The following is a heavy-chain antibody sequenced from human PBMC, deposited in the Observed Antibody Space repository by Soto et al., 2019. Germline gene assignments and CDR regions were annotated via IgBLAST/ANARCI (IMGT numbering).Heavy chain of an antibody. CDR3: ARRLMTSGATPFAN. V-gene: IGHV4-30-4*01. CDR2: IFYSGST. Sequence: QVQLQESGPGLVKPSQTLSLTCSVSGVSISSANYFWTWIRQPPGRGLEWIGHIFYSGSTYYTPSLTSRVTIAVATSNNQFSLRLGSVTAADTAVYFCARRLMTSGATPFANWGQGSPVTVSS. CDR1: GVSISSANYF. D-gene: IGHD4-17*01. J-gene: IGHJ4*02.